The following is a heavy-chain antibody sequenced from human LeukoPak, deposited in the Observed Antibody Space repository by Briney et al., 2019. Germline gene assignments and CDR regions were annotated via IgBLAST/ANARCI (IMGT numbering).Heavy chain of an antibody. J-gene: IGHJ4*02. CDR3: ARGILHYYDSSGYYHFDY. CDR1: GFTFSSYW. D-gene: IGHD3-22*01. Sequence: GGPLRLSCAASGFTFSSYWMSWVRQAPGKGLEWVANIKQDGSEKYYVDSVKGRFTISRDNAKNSLYLQMNSLRAEDTAVYYCARGILHYYDSSGYYHFDYWGQGTLVTVSS. CDR2: IKQDGSEK. V-gene: IGHV3-7*01.